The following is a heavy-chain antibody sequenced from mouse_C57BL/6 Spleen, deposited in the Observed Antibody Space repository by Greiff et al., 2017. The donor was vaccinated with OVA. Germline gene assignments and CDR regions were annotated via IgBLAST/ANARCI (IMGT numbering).Heavy chain of an antibody. Sequence: QVQLQQSGAELVRPGSSVKLSCKASGYTFTSYWMHWVKQRPIQGLEWIGNIDPSDSETHYNQKFKDKATLTVDKSSSTAYMQLSSLTSEDSAVYYCARGGLYGNYPYYAMDYWGQGTSVTVSS. CDR1: GYTFTSYW. V-gene: IGHV1-52*01. D-gene: IGHD2-1*01. CDR3: ARGGLYGNYPYYAMDY. J-gene: IGHJ4*01. CDR2: IDPSDSET.